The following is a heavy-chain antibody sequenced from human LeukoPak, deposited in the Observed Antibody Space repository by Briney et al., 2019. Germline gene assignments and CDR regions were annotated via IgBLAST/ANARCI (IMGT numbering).Heavy chain of an antibody. D-gene: IGHD4-17*01. V-gene: IGHV4-30-2*01. CDR2: IYHSGST. J-gene: IGHJ5*02. CDR3: ARAGPLDYGDPPNWFDP. CDR1: GGSTSSGDYS. Sequence: PSETLSLTCAVSGGSTSSGDYSWSWIRQPPGKGLEWIGYIYHSGSTYYNPSLKSRVTISVDRSKNQFSLKLSSVTAADTAVYYCARAGPLDYGDPPNWFDPWAREPWSPSPQ.